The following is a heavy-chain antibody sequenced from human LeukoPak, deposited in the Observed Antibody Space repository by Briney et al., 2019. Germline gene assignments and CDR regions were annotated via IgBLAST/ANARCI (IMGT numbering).Heavy chain of an antibody. CDR2: IHPGDSDT. CDR1: GYRFSSYW. CDR3: ARPSSRGCDGSSNF. J-gene: IGHJ1*01. D-gene: IGHD6-6*01. V-gene: IGHV5-51*01. Sequence: GESLKISCKGSGYRFSSYWIGWLRQMPGKGLEGMGVIHPGDSDTTYSPSFQGQVTISADKSVTTACLRCVSLQPTGTAIHFRARPSSRGCDGSSNFWGQGTLVTVSS.